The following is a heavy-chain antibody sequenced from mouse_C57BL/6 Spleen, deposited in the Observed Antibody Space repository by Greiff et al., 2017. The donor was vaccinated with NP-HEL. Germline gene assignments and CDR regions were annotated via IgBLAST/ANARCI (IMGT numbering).Heavy chain of an antibody. D-gene: IGHD1-1*01. CDR3: ARDLRAMDY. V-gene: IGHV1-18*01. J-gene: IGHJ4*01. CDR2: INPNNGGT. CDR1: GYTFTDYN. Sequence: EVKLVESGPELVKPGASVKIPCKASGYTFTDYNMDWVKQSHGKSLEWIGDINPNNGGTIYNQKFKGKATLTVDKSSSTAYMELRSLTSEDTAVYYCARDLRAMDYWGQGTSVTVSS.